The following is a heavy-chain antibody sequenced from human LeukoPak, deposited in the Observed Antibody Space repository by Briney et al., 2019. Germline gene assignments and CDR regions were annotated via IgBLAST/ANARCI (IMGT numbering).Heavy chain of an antibody. J-gene: IGHJ4*02. V-gene: IGHV3-30*04. D-gene: IGHD4-23*01. Sequence: GRSLRLSCEVSGFTLSSYAMHCVRQAPGKGLEWVAVISSDGSKKDYADSVKGRFTISRDNSKNTLYLQMNSLRAEDTAVYYCARGAHKRDDYGGFFDYWGQGTLVTVSS. CDR1: GFTLSSYA. CDR3: ARGAHKRDDYGGFFDY. CDR2: ISSDGSKK.